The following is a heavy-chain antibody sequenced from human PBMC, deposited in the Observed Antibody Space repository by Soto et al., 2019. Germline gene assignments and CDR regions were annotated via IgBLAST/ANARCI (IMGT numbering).Heavy chain of an antibody. D-gene: IGHD6-19*01. CDR2: ISGSGVST. CDR1: GFTFSSYA. CDR3: AKEVGYSSGYAYFDY. J-gene: IGHJ4*02. Sequence: EVQLLGSGGGLVQPGGSLRLSCAASGFTFSSYAMNWVRQAPGKGLEWVSGISGSGVSTHYADSVKGRFTISRDNSKNTLYLQMNSLRAEDTAAYYCAKEVGYSSGYAYFDYWGQGTLVTVSS. V-gene: IGHV3-23*01.